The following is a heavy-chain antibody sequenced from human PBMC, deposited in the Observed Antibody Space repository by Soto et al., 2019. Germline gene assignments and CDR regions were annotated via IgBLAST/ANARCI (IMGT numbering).Heavy chain of an antibody. J-gene: IGHJ6*02. Sequence: XGTLALTFTVSGGSISSSSYYWGCIRQPPGKGLEWIGSIYYSGSTYYNPSLKSRVTISVDTSKNQFSLKLSSVTAADTAVYYRARLGTDYYGMDVWGQRTTVTVSS. CDR2: IYYSGST. V-gene: IGHV4-39*01. D-gene: IGHD2-8*02. CDR1: GGSISSSSYY. CDR3: ARLGTDYYGMDV.